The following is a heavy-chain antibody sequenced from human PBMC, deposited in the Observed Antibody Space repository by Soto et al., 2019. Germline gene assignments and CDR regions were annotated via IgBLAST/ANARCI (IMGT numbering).Heavy chain of an antibody. D-gene: IGHD3-3*01. V-gene: IGHV4-30-4*01. Sequence: SETLSLTCTVSGGSISSGDYYWSWIRQPPGKGLEWIGYIYYSGSTYYNPSLKSRVTISVDTSKNQFSLKLSSVTAADTAVYYCARFTYYDFWSGFPALDAFDIWGQGTMVTVSS. CDR3: ARFTYYDFWSGFPALDAFDI. J-gene: IGHJ3*02. CDR1: GGSISSGDYY. CDR2: IYYSGST.